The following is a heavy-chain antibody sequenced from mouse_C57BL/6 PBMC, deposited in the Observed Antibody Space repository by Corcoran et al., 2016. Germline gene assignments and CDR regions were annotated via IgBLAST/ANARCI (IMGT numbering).Heavy chain of an antibody. CDR1: GYTFTTYG. CDR3: ARLTGDYPFDY. CDR2: INTYSGVP. V-gene: IGHV9-3*01. J-gene: IGHJ2*01. D-gene: IGHD2-4*01. Sequence: QIQLVQSGPELKKPGETVQISCKASGYTFTTYGMSWVKQAPGKGLKWMGWINTYSGVPTYADDFKGRFAFSLETSASTAYLQINNLKNEDTATYFCARLTGDYPFDYWGQGTTLTVSS.